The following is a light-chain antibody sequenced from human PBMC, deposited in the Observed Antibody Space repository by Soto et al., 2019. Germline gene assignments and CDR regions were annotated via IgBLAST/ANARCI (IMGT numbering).Light chain of an antibody. V-gene: IGKV3-15*01. CDR2: DAS. CDR3: QQYNNWPPWT. CDR1: QSVSTK. Sequence: EVVMTQSPATLSVSPGERATLSCRASQSVSTKLAWYQQRPGQAPRLLIYDASTRATGIPVRFSGSGSGTEFTLTISSLQSEDFAVYYCQQYNNWPPWTFGQGTKVEIK. J-gene: IGKJ1*01.